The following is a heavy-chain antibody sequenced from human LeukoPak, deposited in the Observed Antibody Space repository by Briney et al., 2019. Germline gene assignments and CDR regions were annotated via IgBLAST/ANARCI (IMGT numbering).Heavy chain of an antibody. CDR3: ARAVISFGAAVAKGFDC. J-gene: IGHJ4*02. Sequence: SETLSLTCTVPGGSISSYYWSWIRQPPGKGLEWIGYIYYSGSTNYNPSLKSRVTMSLDTSKNQFSLKLSSVTAADTAVYYCARAVISFGAAVAKGFDCWGQGTLVTVSS. D-gene: IGHD3-16*01. V-gene: IGHV4-59*01. CDR1: GGSISSYY. CDR2: IYYSGST.